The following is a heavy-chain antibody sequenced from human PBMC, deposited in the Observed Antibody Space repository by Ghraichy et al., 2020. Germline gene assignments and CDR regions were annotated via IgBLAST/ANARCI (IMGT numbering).Heavy chain of an antibody. V-gene: IGHV4-34*01. D-gene: IGHD6-19*01. CDR1: GGSFSGYY. Sequence: SETLSLTCAVYGGSFSGYYWSWIRQPPGKGLEWIGEINHSGSTNYNPSLKSRVTISVDTSKNQFSLKLSSVTAADTAVYYCARGLAVAGSYYFDYWGQGTLVTVSS. J-gene: IGHJ4*02. CDR3: ARGLAVAGSYYFDY. CDR2: INHSGST.